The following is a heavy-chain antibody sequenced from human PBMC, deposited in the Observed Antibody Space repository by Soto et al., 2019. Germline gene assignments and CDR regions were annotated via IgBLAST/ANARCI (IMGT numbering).Heavy chain of an antibody. Sequence: QVQLVESGGGVVQPGRSLRLSCVASGFTFSSYPIHWVRQAPGKGLEWVTTISSDGNDKYYSDSVKGRFTTSRDNSKNTVYLQMNNLRVEDTAVYYCAKEGVAEKDYYYGMDVWGQGTTVNVSS. V-gene: IGHV3-30*04. CDR1: GFTFSSYP. CDR2: ISSDGNDK. D-gene: IGHD3-3*01. CDR3: AKEGVAEKDYYYGMDV. J-gene: IGHJ6*02.